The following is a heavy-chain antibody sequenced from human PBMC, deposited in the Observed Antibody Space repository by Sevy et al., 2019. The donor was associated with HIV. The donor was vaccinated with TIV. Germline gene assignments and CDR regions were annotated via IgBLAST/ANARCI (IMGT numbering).Heavy chain of an antibody. CDR2: IRYDGSTK. CDR3: AKGLGMVQGALLSDDV. CDR1: GFIFSKFG. J-gene: IGHJ3*01. D-gene: IGHD3-10*01. V-gene: IGHV3-30*02. Sequence: GGSLRLSCAASGFIFSKFGMHWVRQAPGKGLEWVTFIRYDGSTKYYVESVKGRFTISRDNSKNTLYLQMKSLRPEETAVYYCAKGLGMVQGALLSDDVWGQGTMVTVSS.